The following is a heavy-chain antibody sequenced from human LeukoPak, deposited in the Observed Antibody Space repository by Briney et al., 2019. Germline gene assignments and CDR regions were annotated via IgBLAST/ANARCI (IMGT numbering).Heavy chain of an antibody. Sequence: GASVKVSCKASGYTFTSYAMHWVRQAPGQRLEWMGWINAGNGNTKYSQKFQGRVTITRDTSASTAYMELSSLRSEDTAVYYCARDLGYYDYVYGYWGQGTLVTVSS. D-gene: IGHD3-16*01. CDR3: ARDLGYYDYVYGY. V-gene: IGHV1-3*01. J-gene: IGHJ4*02. CDR1: GYTFTSYA. CDR2: INAGNGNT.